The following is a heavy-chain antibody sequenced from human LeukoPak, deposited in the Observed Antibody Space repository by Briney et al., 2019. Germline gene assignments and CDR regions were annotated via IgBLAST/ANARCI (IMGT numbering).Heavy chain of an antibody. J-gene: IGHJ4*02. CDR1: GGTFSSYA. CDR2: IIPIFGTA. D-gene: IGHD4-23*01. Sequence: SVKVSCKASGGTFSSYAISWVRQAPGQGLEWMGGIIPIFGTANYAQKFQGRVTITTDESTSTAYMELSSLRSEDTAVYYGASFPGDYGGNFDYWGQGTLVTVSS. V-gene: IGHV1-69*05. CDR3: ASFPGDYGGNFDY.